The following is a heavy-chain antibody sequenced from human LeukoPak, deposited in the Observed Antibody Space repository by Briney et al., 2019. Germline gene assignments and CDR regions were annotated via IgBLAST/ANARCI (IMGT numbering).Heavy chain of an antibody. CDR2: IIPIFGTA. V-gene: IGHV1-69*13. D-gene: IGHD6-19*01. Sequence: SVTVSCKASGGTFSSYAISWVRQAPGQGLEWMGGIIPIFGTANYAQKFQGRVTITADESTSTAYMELSSLRSEDTAVYYCARGLYSSGWYLKYYYYGMDVWGQGTTVTVSS. CDR3: ARGLYSSGWYLKYYYYGMDV. J-gene: IGHJ6*02. CDR1: GGTFSSYA.